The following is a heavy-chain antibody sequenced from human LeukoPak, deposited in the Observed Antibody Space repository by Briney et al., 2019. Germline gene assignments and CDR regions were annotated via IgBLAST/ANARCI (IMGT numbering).Heavy chain of an antibody. J-gene: IGHJ4*02. Sequence: GGSLRLSCAASGVTFSTFWMDWVRQAPGKGLERVANINQDGSEKYYMDSVKGRFTISRDNAKNSLYLQMNSLRAEDTAVYYCAEQGTEWGQGTLVTVSS. CDR3: AEQGTE. CDR2: INQDGSEK. V-gene: IGHV3-7*01. D-gene: IGHD7-27*01. CDR1: GVTFSTFW.